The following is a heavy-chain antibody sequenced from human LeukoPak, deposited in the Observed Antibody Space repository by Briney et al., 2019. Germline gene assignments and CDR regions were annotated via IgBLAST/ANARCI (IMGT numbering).Heavy chain of an antibody. V-gene: IGHV3-7*04. CDR1: GFTFSSYW. J-gene: IGHJ6*02. Sequence: GGSLRLSCAASGFTFSSYWMSWVRQAPGKGLEWVANIKQDGSEKYYVDSVKGRFTISRDNAKNSLYLQMNSLRAEDTAVYYCAGGYCSSTSCAIEYGMDVWGQGTTVTVSS. CDR2: IKQDGSEK. D-gene: IGHD2-2*01. CDR3: AGGYCSSTSCAIEYGMDV.